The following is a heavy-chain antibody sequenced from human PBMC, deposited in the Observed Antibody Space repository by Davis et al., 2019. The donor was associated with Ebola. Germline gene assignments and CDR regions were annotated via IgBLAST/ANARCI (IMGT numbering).Heavy chain of an antibody. Sequence: GGSLRLSCAASGFTFSDHYMSWIRQAPGKGLEWVSYISDSGTTMYYADSGKGRFTISRDNARNSLYLQMNSLRAEDTAVYYCARDIGYSDGWPDYYYYGMDVWGQGTTVTVSS. CDR2: ISDSGTTM. D-gene: IGHD6-19*01. V-gene: IGHV3-11*04. CDR3: ARDIGYSDGWPDYYYYGMDV. J-gene: IGHJ6*02. CDR1: GFTFSDHY.